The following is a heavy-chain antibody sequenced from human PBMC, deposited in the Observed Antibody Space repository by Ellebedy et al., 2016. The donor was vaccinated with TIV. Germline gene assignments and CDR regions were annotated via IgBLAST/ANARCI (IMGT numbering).Heavy chain of an antibody. CDR3: ARRPRAGGYSYGFVYWFDP. V-gene: IGHV1-69*13. CDR2: IIPLFGTA. CDR1: GGTFNDYA. J-gene: IGHJ5*02. D-gene: IGHD5-18*01. Sequence: AASVKVSCKASGGTFNDYAVTWVRQAPGHGLEWVGGIIPLFGTANYAQKFQGRVTITADESTSTAYMELSRLTSEDTAVYYCARRPRAGGYSYGFVYWFDPWGQGTRITVSS.